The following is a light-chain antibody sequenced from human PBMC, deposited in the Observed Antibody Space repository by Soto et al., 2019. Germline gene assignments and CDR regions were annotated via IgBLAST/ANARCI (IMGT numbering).Light chain of an antibody. CDR2: VVT. CDR3: SSYTTSRTLD. CDR1: SGDVGAYDY. J-gene: IGLJ1*01. Sequence: QSALTQPASVSGSPGQSITISCTGTSGDVGAYDYVSWYQQHPGKVPKLIIYVVTNRPSGVSNRFSGSKSDNTASLTISGLQAEDEADYYCSSYTTSRTLDFGTGTKVTVL. V-gene: IGLV2-14*01.